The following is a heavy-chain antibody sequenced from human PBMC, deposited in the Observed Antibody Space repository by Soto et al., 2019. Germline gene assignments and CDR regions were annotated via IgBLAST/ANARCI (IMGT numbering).Heavy chain of an antibody. CDR2: INHSGST. Sequence: SETLSLTCAVYGGSFSGYYWSGIRQPPGKGLEWIGEINHSGSTNYNPSLKSRVTISVDTSKNQFSLKLSSVTAADTAVYYCARGVRFLSWYYYYGMDVWGQGTTVTV. CDR3: ARGVRFLSWYYYYGMDV. CDR1: GGSFSGYY. J-gene: IGHJ6*02. V-gene: IGHV4-34*01. D-gene: IGHD3-3*01.